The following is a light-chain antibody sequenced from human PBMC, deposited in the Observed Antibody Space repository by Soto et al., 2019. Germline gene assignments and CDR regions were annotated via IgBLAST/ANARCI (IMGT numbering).Light chain of an antibody. V-gene: IGLV2-14*01. CDR1: SNVFGIYNS. CDR2: DIS. CDR3: SSFTSSISYV. J-gene: IGLJ1*01. Sequence: QFVPTQPSPVSGSPGQSITISCTGTSNVFGIYNSISWYQQYPGKAPKLLIHDISNRPSGVSNRFSGSKSGSTASLTISGLQADDEADYYCSSFTSSISYVFGSGTKVTVL.